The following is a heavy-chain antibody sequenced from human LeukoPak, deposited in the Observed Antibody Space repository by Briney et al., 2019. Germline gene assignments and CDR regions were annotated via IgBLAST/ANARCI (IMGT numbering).Heavy chain of an antibody. CDR3: ATGYGTIDY. CDR2: IKRITDGGTT. Sequence: GGSLRLSCVVSGFTFTNAWMTWVRQAPGKGLQWVGRIKRITDGGTTDYAAPVKDRFTISRDDSRNTVYLQMNSLTIEDTAVYFCATGYGTIDYWGQGTLVTVSS. V-gene: IGHV3-15*01. J-gene: IGHJ4*02. CDR1: GFTFTNAW. D-gene: IGHD1-1*01.